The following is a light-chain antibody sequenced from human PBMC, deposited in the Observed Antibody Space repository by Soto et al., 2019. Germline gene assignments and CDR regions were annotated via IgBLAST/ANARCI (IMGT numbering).Light chain of an antibody. V-gene: IGKV1-39*01. CDR1: QNINKY. CDR2: AAS. CDR3: QQTYSAPGT. J-gene: IGKJ1*01. Sequence: DIQMTQSPSSLSASLGDRVTITCRASQNINKYLNWYQHKPVKAPSLLIYAASSLHTGVPRRFSGSGAGTYFTLTIASLQHEDLATYYCQQTYSAPGTFGRGTKVEIK.